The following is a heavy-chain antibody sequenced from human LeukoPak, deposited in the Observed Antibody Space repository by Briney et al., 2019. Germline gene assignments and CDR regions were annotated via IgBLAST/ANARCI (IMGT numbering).Heavy chain of an antibody. CDR3: AREGPYYYGSGSYYPSFDY. CDR2: ISSSSSYI. V-gene: IGHV3-21*01. Sequence: PGGSLRLSCAASGFTFSSYSMNWVRQAPGKGLEWVSSISSSSSYIYYADSVKGRFTISRDNAKNSLYLQMNSLRAEDTAVYYCAREGPYYYGSGSYYPSFDYWGQGTLVTVSS. J-gene: IGHJ4*02. D-gene: IGHD3-10*01. CDR1: GFTFSSYS.